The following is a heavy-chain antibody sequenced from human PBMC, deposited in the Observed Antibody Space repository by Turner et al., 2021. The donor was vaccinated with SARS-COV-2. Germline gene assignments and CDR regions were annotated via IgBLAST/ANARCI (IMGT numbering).Heavy chain of an antibody. V-gene: IGHV3-7*01. J-gene: IGHJ4*02. CDR3: ARDQGAVTGAYDY. CDR2: IKQDGSEK. CDR1: GFTFSSYW. Sequence: EVQLVESGGGLVQPGGSLRLSCAASGFTFSSYWMSWVRQAPGKGREWVANIKQDGSEKYYVDSVKGRFTISRDNAKNSLYLQMNSLRAEDTAVYYCARDQGAVTGAYDYWGQGTLVTVSS. D-gene: IGHD6-19*01.